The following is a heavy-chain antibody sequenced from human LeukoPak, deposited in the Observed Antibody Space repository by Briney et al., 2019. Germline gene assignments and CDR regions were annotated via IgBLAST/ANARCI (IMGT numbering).Heavy chain of an antibody. D-gene: IGHD3-3*01. J-gene: IGHJ4*02. CDR1: GYTFTSYD. CDR3: ARGYDFWSGYYN. Sequence: ASVKVSCKASGYTFTSYDINWVRQATGQGIEWMGWMNPNSGNTGYAQKFQGRVTMTRNTSISTAYMELSSLRSEDTAVYYCARGYDFWSGYYNWGQGTLVTVSS. CDR2: MNPNSGNT. V-gene: IGHV1-8*01.